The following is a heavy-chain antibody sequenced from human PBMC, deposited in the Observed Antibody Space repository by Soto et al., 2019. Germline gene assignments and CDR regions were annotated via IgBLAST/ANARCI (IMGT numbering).Heavy chain of an antibody. CDR2: IYPGDSDT. CDR1: GYSFTSYW. D-gene: IGHD3-3*01. J-gene: IGHJ6*03. CDR3: ARHDAWDDFWSGDGYMDV. V-gene: IGHV5-51*01. Sequence: GESLKISCKGSGYSFTSYWIGWVRQMPGKGLEWMGIIYPGDSDTRYSPSFQGQVTISADKSISTAYLQRSSLKASDTAMYYCARHDAWDDFWSGDGYMDVWGKGTTVTVSS.